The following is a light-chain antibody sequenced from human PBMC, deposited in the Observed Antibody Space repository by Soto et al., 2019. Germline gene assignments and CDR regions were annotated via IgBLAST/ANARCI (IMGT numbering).Light chain of an antibody. CDR2: SDD. CDR1: SFNIGNNA. Sequence: QSVLTQPPSMSEAPRQRVTISCSGSSFNIGNNAVSWYQQFPGKAPRLLIYSDDLLPSGVSDRFSGSKSGTSASLAISGLQSEDEADYYCAAWDDSLNGVVFGGGTQLTLL. V-gene: IGLV1-36*01. CDR3: AAWDDSLNGVV. J-gene: IGLJ3*02.